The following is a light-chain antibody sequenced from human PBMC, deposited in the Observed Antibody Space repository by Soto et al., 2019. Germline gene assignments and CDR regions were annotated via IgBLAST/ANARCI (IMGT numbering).Light chain of an antibody. J-gene: IGLJ2*01. CDR2: DVS. V-gene: IGLV2-14*01. CDR1: RSDVGGYNY. Sequence: QSALTQPASVSGSPGQSITISCTGTRSDVGGYNYVSWYQQHAGKAPKLMIYDVSNRPSGVSNRFSGSKSGNTASLTISGLQAEDEADYYCSSYTSSSTLVFGGGTKVTVL. CDR3: SSYTSSSTLV.